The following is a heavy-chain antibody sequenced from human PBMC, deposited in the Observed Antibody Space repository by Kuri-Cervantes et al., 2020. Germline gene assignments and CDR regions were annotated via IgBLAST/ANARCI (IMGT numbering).Heavy chain of an antibody. CDR3: AKEEGNYDFWSGYLKLGVYWYFDL. V-gene: IGHV3-74*01. CDR2: INSDGSST. Sequence: GESLKISCAASGFTFSSYWMHWVRQAPGKGLVWVSRINSDGSSTSYADSVKGRFTISRDNAKNTLYLQMNSLRAEDTAVYYCAKEEGNYDFWSGYLKLGVYWYFDLWGRGTLVTVSS. D-gene: IGHD3-3*01. CDR1: GFTFSSYW. J-gene: IGHJ2*01.